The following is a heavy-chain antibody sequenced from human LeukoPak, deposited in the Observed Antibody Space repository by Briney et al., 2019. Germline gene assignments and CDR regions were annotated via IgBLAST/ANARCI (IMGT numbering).Heavy chain of an antibody. J-gene: IGHJ6*04. CDR2: IYYSGST. Sequence: SETLSLTCAVCGGSFSGYYWSWIRQPPGKGLEWIGYIYYSGSTNYNPSLKSRVTISVDTSKNQFSLKLSSVTAADTAVYYCARADFHSLDVWGKGTTVTISS. V-gene: IGHV4-59*01. D-gene: IGHD2/OR15-2a*01. CDR3: ARADFHSLDV. CDR1: GGSFSGYY.